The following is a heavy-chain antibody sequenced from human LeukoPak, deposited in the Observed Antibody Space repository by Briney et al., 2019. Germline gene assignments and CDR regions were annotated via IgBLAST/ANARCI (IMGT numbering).Heavy chain of an antibody. Sequence: PGRSLRLSCAASGFTFDDYAMHWVRQAPGKGLEWVSGISWNSGSIGYADSVKGRFTISRDNAKNSLYLQMNSLRAEDTALYYCAKDSSPYYDILTGYRNGYFDLWGRGTLVTVSS. D-gene: IGHD3-9*01. CDR1: GFTFDDYA. V-gene: IGHV3-9*01. CDR3: AKDSSPYYDILTGYRNGYFDL. CDR2: ISWNSGSI. J-gene: IGHJ2*01.